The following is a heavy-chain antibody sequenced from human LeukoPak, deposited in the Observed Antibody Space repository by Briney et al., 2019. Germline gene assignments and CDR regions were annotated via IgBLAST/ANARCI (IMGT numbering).Heavy chain of an antibody. J-gene: IGHJ4*02. CDR1: GYTFTSYG. CDR2: ISAYNGNT. V-gene: IGHV1-18*01. Sequence: ASVKVSCKASGYTFTSYGISWVRQAPGQGLEWMGWISAYNGNTNYAQKLRGRVTMTTDTSTSTAYMELRSLRSDDTAVYYCARVPTLPYVWGSYRQPRTFDYWGQGTLVTVSS. D-gene: IGHD3-16*02. CDR3: ARVPTLPYVWGSYRQPRTFDY.